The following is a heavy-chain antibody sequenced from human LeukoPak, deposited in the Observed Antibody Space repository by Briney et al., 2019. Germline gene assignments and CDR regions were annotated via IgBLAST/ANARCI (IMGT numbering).Heavy chain of an antibody. CDR2: ISRSSSYT. J-gene: IGHJ4*02. D-gene: IGHD3-16*01. CDR1: GSTFSSYS. Sequence: GGSLRLSCAVSGSTFSSYSTNWVRQAPGKGLEWVSSISRSSSYTYYADSVKGRSTTSRDNAKNPLYLQLNSRRAEDTAVYCCARDSTGGSPAFDSWGGGNLVTVSS. CDR3: ARDSTGGSPAFDS. V-gene: IGHV3-21*01.